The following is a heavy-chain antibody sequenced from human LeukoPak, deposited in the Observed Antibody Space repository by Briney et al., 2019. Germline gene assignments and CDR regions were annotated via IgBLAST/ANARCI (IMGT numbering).Heavy chain of an antibody. CDR3: ARGLEYYDSSGYYPDP. Sequence: SVKVSCKASGGTFSSYAISWVRQAPGQGLEWMGRIIPILGIANYAQKFQGRVTITADKSTSTAYVELSSLRSEDTAVYYCARGLEYYDSSGYYPDPWGQGTLVTVSS. CDR2: IIPILGIA. CDR1: GGTFSSYA. J-gene: IGHJ5*02. D-gene: IGHD3-22*01. V-gene: IGHV1-69*04.